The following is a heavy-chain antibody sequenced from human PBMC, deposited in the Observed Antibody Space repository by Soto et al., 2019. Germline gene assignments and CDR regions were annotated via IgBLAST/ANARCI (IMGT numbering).Heavy chain of an antibody. V-gene: IGHV3-23*01. CDR2: ISGSGGST. D-gene: IGHD6-6*01. CDR3: AKDHRPYSSSPGFDY. CDR1: GFTFSSYA. Sequence: GGSLRLSCAASGFTFSSYAMSWVRQAPGKGLEWVSAISGSGGSTYYADSVKGRFTISRDNSKNTLYLQMNSLRAEDTAVYYCAKDHRPYSSSPGFDYWGQGTLVTVSS. J-gene: IGHJ4*02.